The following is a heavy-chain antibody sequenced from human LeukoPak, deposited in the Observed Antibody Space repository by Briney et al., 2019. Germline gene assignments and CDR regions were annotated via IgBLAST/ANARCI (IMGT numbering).Heavy chain of an antibody. Sequence: GGSLRLSCAASGFTFSSYAMHWVRQAPGKGLEWVAVISYDGSNKYYADSVKGRFTISRDNSKNTLYLEMNSLRAEDTAVYYCAKTTARGGYYYYGLDVWGQGATVTVSS. CDR3: AKTTARGGYYYYGLDV. J-gene: IGHJ6*02. CDR1: GFTFSSYA. CDR2: ISYDGSNK. D-gene: IGHD4-11*01. V-gene: IGHV3-30-3*01.